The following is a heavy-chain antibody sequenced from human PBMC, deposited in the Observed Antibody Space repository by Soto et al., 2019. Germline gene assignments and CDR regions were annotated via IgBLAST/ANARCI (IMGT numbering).Heavy chain of an antibody. J-gene: IGHJ4*02. CDR2: ISSSSSTI. V-gene: IGHV3-48*02. D-gene: IGHD3-16*02. Sequence: PGGSLRLSCAASGCTFISYSMSWVRQAPGKGLEWVSYISSSSSTIYYADSVKGRFTISRDNAKNSLYLQMNSLRDEDTAVYYCARDSRYDYVWGSYRLKPTFDYWGQGTLVTVSS. CDR3: ARDSRYDYVWGSYRLKPTFDY. CDR1: GCTFISYS.